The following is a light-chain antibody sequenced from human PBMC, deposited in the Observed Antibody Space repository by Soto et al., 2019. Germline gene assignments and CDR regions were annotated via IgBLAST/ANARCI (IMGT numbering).Light chain of an antibody. CDR1: QTVLYSSNNKNH. J-gene: IGKJ1*01. Sequence: DIVMTQSPDSLSVSLGERATINCKSSQTVLYSSNNKNHLAWYHQRPGQPPKLLFSWASTRESGVPDRFSASGSGTDFTLSIGSLQAEDVAVYYCQQYYSTPRTFGQGTKVDIK. V-gene: IGKV4-1*01. CDR2: WAS. CDR3: QQYYSTPRT.